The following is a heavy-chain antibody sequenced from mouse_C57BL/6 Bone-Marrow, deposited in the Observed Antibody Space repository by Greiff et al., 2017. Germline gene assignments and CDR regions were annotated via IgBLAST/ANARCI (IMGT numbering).Heavy chain of an antibody. Sequence: VQVVESGAELVRPGTSVKMSCKASGYTFTNYWIGWAKQRPGHGLEWIGDIYPGGGYTNYNEKFKGKATLTADKSSSTAYMQFSSLTSEDSAIYYCARFDYDDYYAMDYWGQGTSVTVSS. D-gene: IGHD2-4*01. CDR3: ARFDYDDYYAMDY. CDR1: GYTFTNYW. J-gene: IGHJ4*01. CDR2: IYPGGGYT. V-gene: IGHV1-63*01.